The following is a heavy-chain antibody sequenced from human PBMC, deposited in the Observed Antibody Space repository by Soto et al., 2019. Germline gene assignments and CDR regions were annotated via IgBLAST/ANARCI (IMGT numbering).Heavy chain of an antibody. V-gene: IGHV4-30-4*01. CDR2: IYYSGST. Sequence: KTSETLSLTCTVSGGSISSGDYYWSWIRQPPGKGLEWIGYIYYSGSTYYNPSLKSRVTISVDTSKNQFSLKLSSVTAADTAVYYCARDREYYDSSGAFDYWGQGTLVTVSS. J-gene: IGHJ4*02. D-gene: IGHD3-22*01. CDR3: ARDREYYDSSGAFDY. CDR1: GGSISSGDYY.